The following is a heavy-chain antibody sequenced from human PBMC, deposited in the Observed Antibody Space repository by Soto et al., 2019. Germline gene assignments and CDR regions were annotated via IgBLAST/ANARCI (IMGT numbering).Heavy chain of an antibody. CDR2: IYPGDSDT. Sequence: GESLKISCKVSGYSFTSYWIGWVRQMPGKGLEWMGIIYPGDSDTRYSPSFQGQVTISADKSISTAYLQWSSLKASDTAVYYCARLPTTVTTDYYYYGMDVWGQGTTVTVSS. V-gene: IGHV5-51*01. D-gene: IGHD4-4*01. CDR1: GYSFTSYW. J-gene: IGHJ6*02. CDR3: ARLPTTVTTDYYYYGMDV.